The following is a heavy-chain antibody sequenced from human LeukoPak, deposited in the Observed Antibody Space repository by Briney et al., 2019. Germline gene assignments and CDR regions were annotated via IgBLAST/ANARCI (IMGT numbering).Heavy chain of an antibody. D-gene: IGHD6-19*01. CDR1: GFTFDDYA. J-gene: IGHJ1*01. Sequence: GGSLRLSCAASGFTFDDYAMHWVRQAPGKGLEWVSGISWNSGSIGYADSVKGRFTISRDNAKNSLYLQMNSLRAEDTALYYCARASGIAVAGRAGGFQHWGQGTLVTVSS. CDR3: ARASGIAVAGRAGGFQH. CDR2: ISWNSGSI. V-gene: IGHV3-9*01.